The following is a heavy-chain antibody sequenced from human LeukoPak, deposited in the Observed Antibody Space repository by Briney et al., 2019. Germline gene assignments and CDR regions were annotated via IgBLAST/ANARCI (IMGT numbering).Heavy chain of an antibody. CDR2: IYYSGST. V-gene: IGHV4-39*07. J-gene: IGHJ4*02. CDR1: GGSISSSSYY. D-gene: IGHD2-15*01. CDR3: VGGSSRGEDY. Sequence: PSETLSLTCTVSGGSISSSSYYWGWIRQPPGKGLEWIGSIYYSGSTYYNPSLKSRVTISVDTSKNQFSLKLSSVTAADTAVYYCVGGSSRGEDYWGQGTLVTVSS.